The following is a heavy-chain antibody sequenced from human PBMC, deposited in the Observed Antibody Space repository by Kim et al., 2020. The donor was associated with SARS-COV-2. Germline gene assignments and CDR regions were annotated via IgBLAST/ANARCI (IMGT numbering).Heavy chain of an antibody. CDR1: GGSISSSSYY. D-gene: IGHD6-13*01. CDR2: IDYSGST. CDR3: AIHSLSSWFRGHRDQAFDY. V-gene: IGHV4-39*01. J-gene: IGHJ4*02. Sequence: SETLSLTCTVSGGSISSSSYYWGWIRQPPGKGLEWIGSIDYSGSTYYNPSLKSRVTISVDTSKNQFSLKLSSVTAADTAEYYCAIHSLSSWFRGHRDQAFDYWGQGTLVTVSS.